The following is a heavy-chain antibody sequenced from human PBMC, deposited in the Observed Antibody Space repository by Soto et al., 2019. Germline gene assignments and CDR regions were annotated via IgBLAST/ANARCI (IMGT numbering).Heavy chain of an antibody. CDR3: ARRYSSSFGY. Sequence: PLETLSLTCTVSGGSISSYYWSWIRQPPGKGLEWIGYIYYSGRTNYNPSLKSRVTISVDTSKNQFSLKLSSVTAADTAVHYCARRYSSSFGYWGQGTLVTLSS. D-gene: IGHD6-13*01. V-gene: IGHV4-59*08. CDR2: IYYSGRT. CDR1: GGSISSYY. J-gene: IGHJ4*02.